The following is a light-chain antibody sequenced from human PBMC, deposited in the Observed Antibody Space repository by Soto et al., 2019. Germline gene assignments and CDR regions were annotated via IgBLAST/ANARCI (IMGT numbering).Light chain of an antibody. V-gene: IGKV3-20*01. CDR3: QQYGSSPLT. Sequence: EIVLTQSPGTLSLSPGERATLSCRASQSVSSSDLAWYQQKPGQAPRLLIYGASSRATGIPDRFSGRGSGTDFTLTISRLEPEDFAVYYCQQYGSSPLTFGPGTKVDIK. J-gene: IGKJ3*01. CDR2: GAS. CDR1: QSVSSSD.